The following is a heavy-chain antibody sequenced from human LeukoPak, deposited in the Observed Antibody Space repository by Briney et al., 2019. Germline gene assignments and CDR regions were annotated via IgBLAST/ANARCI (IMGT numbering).Heavy chain of an antibody. CDR3: AKDMRYSGSYYGFDY. D-gene: IGHD1-26*01. Sequence: GRSLRLSCAASGFTFDDYAMHWVRQAPGKGLEWVSGISWNSGSIGYADSVKGRFTISRDNAKNSLYLQMNGLRAEDTALYYCAKDMRYSGSYYGFDYWGQGTLVTVSS. CDR1: GFTFDDYA. CDR2: ISWNSGSI. V-gene: IGHV3-9*01. J-gene: IGHJ4*02.